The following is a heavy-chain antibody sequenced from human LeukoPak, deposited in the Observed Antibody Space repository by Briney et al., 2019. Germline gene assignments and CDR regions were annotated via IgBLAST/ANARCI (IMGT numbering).Heavy chain of an antibody. CDR1: GFTFSSYS. V-gene: IGHV3-64*01. D-gene: IGHD3-9*01. J-gene: IGHJ4*02. CDR2: ISNNGGST. Sequence: GGSLRLSCAASGFTFSSYSMHWVRQAPGKGLESVSAISNNGGSTYYANSVKGRFTISRDNSKNTLFLQMGSLRAEDMAVYYCARAERRADYYDLLTGYAPFRYWGQGTLVTVSS. CDR3: ARAERRADYYDLLTGYAPFRY.